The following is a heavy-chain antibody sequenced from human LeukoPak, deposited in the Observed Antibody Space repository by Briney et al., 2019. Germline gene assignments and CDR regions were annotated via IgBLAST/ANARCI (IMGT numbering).Heavy chain of an antibody. V-gene: IGHV1-18*01. CDR1: GYTFTNDG. CDR2: ISNYNGLT. J-gene: IGHJ4*02. Sequence: ASVKVSCKASGYTFTNDGVSWVRQAPGRGLEWVGWISNYNGLTLSAPRFQGRVTVTTDTFTSTAYMELRSLTSDDTAVYFCVRDERAVTAGGEYYFDYWGQGTLVTVSS. D-gene: IGHD2-21*01. CDR3: VRDERAVTAGGEYYFDY.